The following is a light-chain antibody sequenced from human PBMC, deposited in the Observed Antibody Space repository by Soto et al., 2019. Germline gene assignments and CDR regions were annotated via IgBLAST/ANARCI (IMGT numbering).Light chain of an antibody. CDR2: RNN. CDR1: SCNIGSNY. V-gene: IGLV1-47*01. CDR3: AAWDDSLSGYV. J-gene: IGLJ1*01. Sequence: QSVLTQPPSASVTPCKGVCIPYSESSCNIGSNYVYWYQQLPGTAPKLLIYRNNQRPSGVPDRFSGSKSGTSASLAISGLRSEDEADYYCAAWDDSLSGYVFGTGTKVTVL.